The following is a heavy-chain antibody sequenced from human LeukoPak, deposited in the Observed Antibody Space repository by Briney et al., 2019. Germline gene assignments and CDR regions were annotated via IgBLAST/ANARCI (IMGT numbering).Heavy chain of an antibody. D-gene: IGHD2-15*01. J-gene: IGHJ4*02. CDR3: ATTMGYLGYCSGGTCYSMLD. CDR2: IIPISGSA. Sequence: SVKVSCKAPGGTFSTYAISWVRQAPGQGLEWMGGIIPISGSAKYTQKFQGRVTITTDESTNTAYMELRSLRSEDTAVYYCATTMGYLGYCSGGTCYSMLDWGQGTLVTVFS. CDR1: GGTFSTYA. V-gene: IGHV1-69*05.